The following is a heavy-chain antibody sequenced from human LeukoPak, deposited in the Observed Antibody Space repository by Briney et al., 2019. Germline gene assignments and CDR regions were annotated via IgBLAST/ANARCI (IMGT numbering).Heavy chain of an antibody. V-gene: IGHV3-23*01. CDR2: IATNGGNT. D-gene: IGHD3-16*01. CDR1: GITFSNHA. J-gene: IGHJ4*02. Sequence: GGSLRLSCAASGITFSNHAMSWVRQAPGKGLEWVASIATNGGNTYYADSVKGRFTISRDNSKNTLYLQVNSLRAEDTAIYHCANDLPGRVWFDCWGQGTLVTVSS. CDR3: ANDLPGRVWFDC.